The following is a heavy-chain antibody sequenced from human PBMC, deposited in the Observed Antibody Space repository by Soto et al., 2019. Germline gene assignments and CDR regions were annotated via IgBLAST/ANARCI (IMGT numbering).Heavy chain of an antibody. Sequence: ASVKVSCKASGYTFTSYAMHWVRQAPGQRLEWMGWINAGNGNTKYSQKFQGRVTITRDTSASTAYMELSSLRSEDTAVYYCARKSWDIVVVVAEDWFDPWGQGTLVTVSS. D-gene: IGHD2-15*01. CDR2: INAGNGNT. V-gene: IGHV1-3*01. CDR1: GYTFTSYA. CDR3: ARKSWDIVVVVAEDWFDP. J-gene: IGHJ5*02.